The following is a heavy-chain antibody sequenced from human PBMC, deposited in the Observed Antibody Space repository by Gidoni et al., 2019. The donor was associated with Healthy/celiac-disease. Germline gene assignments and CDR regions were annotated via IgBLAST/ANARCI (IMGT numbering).Heavy chain of an antibody. D-gene: IGHD3-22*01. CDR3: ARRRRAMIGGGFDP. CDR1: GGSISSSNYY. V-gene: IGHV4-39*07. CDR2: IYYSGTT. J-gene: IGHJ5*02. Sequence: QLQLQESGPGLVKSSETLSLTCTVSGGSISSSNYYWGWIRQPPGKGLEWIGSIYYSGTTYYNPSLKSRVTISVDTSKNQFSLKLSSVTAADTAVYYCARRRRAMIGGGFDPWGQGTLVIVSS.